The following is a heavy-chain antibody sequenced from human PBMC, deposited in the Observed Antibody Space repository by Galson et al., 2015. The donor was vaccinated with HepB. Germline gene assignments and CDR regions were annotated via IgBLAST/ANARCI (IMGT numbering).Heavy chain of an antibody. V-gene: IGHV1-69*01. CDR1: GGTFSSYA. CDR3: ATDFWSRSGYYYYYYMDV. CDR2: IIPIFGTA. D-gene: IGHD3-3*01. Sequence: SCKASGGTFSSYAISWVRQAPGQGLEWMGGIIPIFGTANYAQKFQGRVTITADESTSTAYMELSSLRSEDTAVYYCATDFWSRSGYYYYYYMDVWGKGTTVTVSS. J-gene: IGHJ6*03.